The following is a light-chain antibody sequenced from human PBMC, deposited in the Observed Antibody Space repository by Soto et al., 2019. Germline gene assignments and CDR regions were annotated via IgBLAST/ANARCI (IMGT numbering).Light chain of an antibody. CDR3: SSYTSSSTVV. J-gene: IGLJ2*01. V-gene: IGLV2-14*01. CDR1: SSDVGGYNY. Sequence: QSALTQPASVSGSPGQSITISYTGTSSDVGGYNYVSWYQQHPGKAPKLTMYDVSNRPSAVSNRFSASKSGNTASLTISGLQAEDEGDYYCSSYTSSSTVVFGGGTKGHRP. CDR2: DVS.